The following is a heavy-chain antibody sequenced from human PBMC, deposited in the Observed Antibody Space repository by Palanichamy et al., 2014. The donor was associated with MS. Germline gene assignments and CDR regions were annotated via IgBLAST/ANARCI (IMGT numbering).Heavy chain of an antibody. CDR2: IDHSGST. Sequence: QVQLQHGAAGLLKPSETLSLTCAVYGGSFSGYRWSWIRQPPGKGLEWIGEIDHSGSTKYNPSLGSRVTISVDTSKNQISLKLTSVTAADTAVYYCATQSHAVLGDSWGQGTLATVSS. D-gene: IGHD3-10*01. J-gene: IGHJ4*02. CDR1: GGSFSGYR. CDR3: ATQSHAVLGDS. V-gene: IGHV4-34*01.